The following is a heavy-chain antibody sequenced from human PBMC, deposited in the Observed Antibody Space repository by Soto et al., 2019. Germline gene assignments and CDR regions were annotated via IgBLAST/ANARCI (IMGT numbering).Heavy chain of an antibody. CDR1: GGSISSSSYY. V-gene: IGHV4-39*01. Sequence: SETLSLTCTVSGGSISSSSYYWGWIRQPPGKGLEWIGSIYYSGSTYYNPSLKSRVTISVDTSKNQFSLKLSSVTAANTAVYYCAKGGSGSYSNAFDIWGQGTMVTVSS. CDR2: IYYSGST. CDR3: AKGGSGSYSNAFDI. D-gene: IGHD3-10*01. J-gene: IGHJ3*02.